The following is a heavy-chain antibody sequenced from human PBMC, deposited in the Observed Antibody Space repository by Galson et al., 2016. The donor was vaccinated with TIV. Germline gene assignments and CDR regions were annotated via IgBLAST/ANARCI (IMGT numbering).Heavy chain of an antibody. CDR3: VKGRWSNAIYGVVVTEWGGVFDF. D-gene: IGHD3-3*01. Sequence: SLRLSCAASGFTFDDYVMHWVRKAPGKGLEWVSGINWNSGSIDYADSVKGRFTISRDNAKNSLSLQLTSLRSEDTALYYCVKGRWSNAIYGVVVTEWGGVFDFWGQGAQVTVSS. CDR1: GFTFDDYV. CDR2: INWNSGSI. V-gene: IGHV3-9*01. J-gene: IGHJ3*01.